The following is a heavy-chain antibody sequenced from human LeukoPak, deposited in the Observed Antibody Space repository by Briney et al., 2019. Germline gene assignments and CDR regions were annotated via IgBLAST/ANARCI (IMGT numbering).Heavy chain of an antibody. V-gene: IGHV3-21*01. Sequence: PGGSLRLSCAASGFTFSSYSMNWVRQAPGKGLECVSSISSSSSYIYYADSVKGRFTISRDNAKNSLYLQMNSLRAEDTAVYYCARATIFGTGYFDYWGQGTLVTVSS. CDR1: GFTFSSYS. D-gene: IGHD3-3*01. CDR3: ARATIFGTGYFDY. CDR2: ISSSSSYI. J-gene: IGHJ4*02.